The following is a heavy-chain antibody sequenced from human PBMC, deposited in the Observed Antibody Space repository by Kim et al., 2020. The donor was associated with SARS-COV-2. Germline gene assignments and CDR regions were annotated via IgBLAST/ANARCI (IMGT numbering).Heavy chain of an antibody. V-gene: IGHV1-18*01. CDR2: ISAYNGNT. CDR1: GYTFTSYG. D-gene: IGHD3-3*01. CDR3: ARDWSGYSELDY. J-gene: IGHJ4*02. Sequence: ASVKVSCKASGYTFTSYGISWVRQAPGQGLELMGWISAYNGNTNYAQKLQGRVTMTTDTSTSTAYMELRSLRSDDTAVYYCARDWSGYSELDYWGQGTLVTVSS.